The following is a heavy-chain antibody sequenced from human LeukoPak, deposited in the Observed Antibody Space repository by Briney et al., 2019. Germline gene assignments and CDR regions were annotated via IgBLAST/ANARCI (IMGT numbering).Heavy chain of an antibody. CDR1: GFTFSSYG. Sequence: PGRSLRLSCAASGFTFSSYGMHWVRQAPGKGLEWAVLISYDGSNKYYADSVKGRFTISRDNSKNTLYLQMNSLRAEDTAVYYCAKDRRAGDDAFDIWGQGTMVTVSS. J-gene: IGHJ3*02. CDR2: ISYDGSNK. D-gene: IGHD6-19*01. V-gene: IGHV3-30*18. CDR3: AKDRRAGDDAFDI.